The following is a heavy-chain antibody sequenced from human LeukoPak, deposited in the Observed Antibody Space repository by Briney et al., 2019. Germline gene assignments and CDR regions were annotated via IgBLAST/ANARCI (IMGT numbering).Heavy chain of an antibody. CDR1: GFTFSTYS. CDR2: ISSSSSYI. D-gene: IGHD5-18*01. V-gene: IGHV3-21*01. Sequence: PGGSLRLSCAASGFTFSTYSMNWVRQAPGKGLEWVSSISSSSSYIYYANSVRGRFTISRDNARKSLFLQMNRLRAEDTAVYYCASETTRGYSYGSPTDGFDLWGQGTMVTVSS. J-gene: IGHJ3*01. CDR3: ASETTRGYSYGSPTDGFDL.